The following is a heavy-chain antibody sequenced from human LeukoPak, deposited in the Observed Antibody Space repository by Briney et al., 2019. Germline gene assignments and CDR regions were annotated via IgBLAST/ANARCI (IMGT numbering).Heavy chain of an antibody. CDR1: GYTFTSHD. D-gene: IGHD3-10*01. J-gene: IGHJ5*02. V-gene: IGHV1-8*01. Sequence: ASVKVSCKASGYTFTSHDINWVRQAAGQGLEWMGWMNPNSGNSGYAQNFQGRVIMTRDTSISTAYMELHSLRSEDTAVYYCARDSSYNYGSGSYYGWFDPWGQGTLVTVSS. CDR3: ARDSSYNYGSGSYYGWFDP. CDR2: MNPNSGNS.